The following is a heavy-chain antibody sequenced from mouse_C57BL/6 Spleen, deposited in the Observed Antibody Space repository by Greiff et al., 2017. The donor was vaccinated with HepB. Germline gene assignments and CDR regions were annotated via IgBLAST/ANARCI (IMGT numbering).Heavy chain of an antibody. J-gene: IGHJ1*03. D-gene: IGHD1-1*01. CDR2: IYPRSGNT. CDR1: GYTFTSYG. V-gene: IGHV1-81*01. CDR3: VYYGSSLWYFDV. Sequence: QVQLQQSGAELARPGASVKLSCKASGYTFTSYGISWVKQRTGQGLEWIGEIYPRSGNTYYNEKFKGKATLTADKSSSTAYMELRSLTSEDSAVYFCVYYGSSLWYFDVWGTGTTVTVSS.